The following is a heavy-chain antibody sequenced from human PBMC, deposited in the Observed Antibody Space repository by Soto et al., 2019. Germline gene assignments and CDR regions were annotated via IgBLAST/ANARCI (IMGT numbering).Heavy chain of an antibody. Sequence: GGSLRLSCAASGFTFSSYAMHWVRQAPGKGLEWVAVISYDGSNKYYADSVKGRFTISRDDSKNTLYLQMNSLRAEDTAVYYGARRALSGDADCWGQLTRVTVSS. CDR3: ARRALSGDADC. V-gene: IGHV3-30-3*01. D-gene: IGHD2-21*01. J-gene: IGHJ1*01. CDR1: GFTFSSYA. CDR2: ISYDGSNK.